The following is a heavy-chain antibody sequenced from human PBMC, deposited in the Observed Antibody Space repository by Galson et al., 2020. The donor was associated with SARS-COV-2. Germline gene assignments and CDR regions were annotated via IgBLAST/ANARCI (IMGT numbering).Heavy chain of an antibody. CDR1: GYTFTSYG. D-gene: IGHD6-13*01. CDR3: ARDSGIAAAGTYYYYGMDV. Sequence: ASVKVSCKASGYTFTSYGISWVLQAPGQGLEWMGWISAYNGNTNYAQKLQGRVTMTTDTSTSTAYMELRSLRSDDTAVYYCARDSGIAAAGTYYYYGMDVWGQGTTVTVSS. V-gene: IGHV1-18*01. CDR2: ISAYNGNT. J-gene: IGHJ6*02.